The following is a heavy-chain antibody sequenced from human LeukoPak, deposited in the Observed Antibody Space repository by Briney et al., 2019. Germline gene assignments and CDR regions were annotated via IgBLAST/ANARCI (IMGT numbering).Heavy chain of an antibody. V-gene: IGHV3-7*01. CDR1: GFSFSSYW. J-gene: IGHJ4*02. CDR3: ARTLTGEGGY. CDR2: IKQDGGQR. D-gene: IGHD7-27*01. Sequence: GGSLRLSCAASGFSFSSYWMSWVRQAPGKGLEWVANIKQDGGQRYYVDSVKGRFAISRDNAKNSLFLQMNSLRAEDTAVYYCARTLTGEGGYWGQGTLVTVSS.